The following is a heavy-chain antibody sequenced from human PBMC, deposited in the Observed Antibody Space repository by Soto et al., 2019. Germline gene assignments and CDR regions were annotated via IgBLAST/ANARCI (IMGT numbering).Heavy chain of an antibody. V-gene: IGHV4-61*08. CDR3: ARAEGGSSGTWTPYYYYGMDV. CDR1: GGSISSGDYY. D-gene: IGHD3-10*01. Sequence: SETLSLTCTVSGGSISSGDYYWSWIRQPPGKGLEWIGYIYYSGSTNYNPSLKSRVTISVDTSKNQFSLKLSSVTAADTAVYYCARAEGGSSGTWTPYYYYGMDVWGQGTTVTVSS. CDR2: IYYSGST. J-gene: IGHJ6*02.